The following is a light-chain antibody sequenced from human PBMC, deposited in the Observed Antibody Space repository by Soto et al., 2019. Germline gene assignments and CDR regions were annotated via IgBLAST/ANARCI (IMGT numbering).Light chain of an antibody. Sequence: QSVLTQPRSVSGSPGQSVTISCTGTSSDIGGYNYVSWYQQHPGKAPKLMIYTVTKRPSGVPDRVSGSKSDNTASLTISGLQSDDEADYYCCSYAGSSSYVFGTGTKLTVL. V-gene: IGLV2-11*01. CDR2: TVT. J-gene: IGLJ1*01. CDR1: SSDIGGYNY. CDR3: CSYAGSSSYV.